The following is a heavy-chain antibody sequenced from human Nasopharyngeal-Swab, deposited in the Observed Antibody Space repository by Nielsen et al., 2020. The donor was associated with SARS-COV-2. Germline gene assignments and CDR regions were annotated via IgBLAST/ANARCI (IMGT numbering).Heavy chain of an antibody. Sequence: VRQMPGKGLEWVAVISYDGSNKYYADSAKGRFTIFRDNSKNTLYLQMNSLRAEDTAVYYCTRDLAFPDTAMNIHLGYWGQGALVTVSS. CDR2: ISYDGSNK. V-gene: IGHV3-30-3*01. D-gene: IGHD5-18*01. J-gene: IGHJ4*02. CDR3: TRDLAFPDTAMNIHLGY.